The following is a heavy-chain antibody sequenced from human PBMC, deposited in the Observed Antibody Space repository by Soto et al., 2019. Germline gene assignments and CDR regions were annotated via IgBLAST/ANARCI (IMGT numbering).Heavy chain of an antibody. D-gene: IGHD3-3*01. CDR1: GYTFTSYG. J-gene: IGHJ5*02. V-gene: IGHV1-18*04. CDR3: ARSNYYDFWSGYYNWFDP. CDR2: ISAYNGNT. Sequence: GASVKVSCKASGYTFTSYGISWVRQAPGQGLEWMGWISAYNGNTNYAQKLQGRVTMTTDTSTSTAYMELRSLRSDDTAVYYCARSNYYDFWSGYYNWFDPWGQGXLVTVYS.